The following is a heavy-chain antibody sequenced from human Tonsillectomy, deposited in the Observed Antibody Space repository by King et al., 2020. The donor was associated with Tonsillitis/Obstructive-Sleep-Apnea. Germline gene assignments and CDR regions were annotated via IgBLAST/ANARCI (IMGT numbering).Heavy chain of an antibody. CDR1: GYTFTSYY. CDR2: INPSGGST. D-gene: IGHD3-3*01. J-gene: IGHJ4*02. V-gene: IGHV1-46*01. CDR3: ARASSIDFWSGYYNYFDY. Sequence: QLVQSGAEVKKPGASVKVSCKASGYTFTSYYMHWVRQAPGQGLEWMGIINPSGGSTSYAQKFQGRVTMTRDTSTSTVYMELSSLRSEDTAVYYCARASSIDFWSGYYNYFDYWGQGTLVTVSS.